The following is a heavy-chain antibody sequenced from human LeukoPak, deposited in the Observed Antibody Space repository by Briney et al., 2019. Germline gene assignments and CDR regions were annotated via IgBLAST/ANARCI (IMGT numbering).Heavy chain of an antibody. CDR2: ISYDGSNK. Sequence: PGRSLRLSCAASGFTFSSYGMHWVRQAPGKGLEWVAVISYDGSNKYYADSVKGRFTISRDISKNTLYLQMNSLRAEDTAVYYCAKDGHIVATSYFDYWGQGTLVTVSS. D-gene: IGHD5-12*01. V-gene: IGHV3-30*18. J-gene: IGHJ4*02. CDR1: GFTFSSYG. CDR3: AKDGHIVATSYFDY.